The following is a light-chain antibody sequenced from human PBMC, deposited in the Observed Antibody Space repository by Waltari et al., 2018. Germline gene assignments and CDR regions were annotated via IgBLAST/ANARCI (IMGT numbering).Light chain of an antibody. Sequence: DIVMTQSPDSLAVSLGERATINFKSSQSVLYSSDNKNYLTWYQQKPGQPPELLIYWASTRESGVPDRFSGSGSGTDFTLTISRLQAEDVAVYYCQQYYSFPQTFGQGTKVEIK. J-gene: IGKJ1*01. CDR1: QSVLYSSDNKNY. V-gene: IGKV4-1*01. CDR3: QQYYSFPQT. CDR2: WAS.